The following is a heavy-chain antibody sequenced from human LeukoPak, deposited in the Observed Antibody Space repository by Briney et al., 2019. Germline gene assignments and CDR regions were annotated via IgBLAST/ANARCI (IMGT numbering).Heavy chain of an antibody. V-gene: IGHV3-9*01. CDR1: GFTFDDYA. D-gene: IGHD3-10*01. CDR3: AKGAMAKLYYLDY. J-gene: IGHJ4*02. Sequence: GGSLRLSCAASGFTFDDYAMHWVRQAPGKGLEWVSGISWNSGSIGYADSVKGRFTISRDNAKNSLYLQMNSLRAEDTALYYCAKGAMAKLYYLDYWGQGTLVTVSS. CDR2: ISWNSGSI.